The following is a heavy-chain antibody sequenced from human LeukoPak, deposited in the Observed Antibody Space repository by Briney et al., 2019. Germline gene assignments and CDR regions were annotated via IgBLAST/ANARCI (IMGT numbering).Heavy chain of an antibody. CDR3: AKDRGIISDY. J-gene: IGHJ4*02. CDR2: ISGSGDST. Sequence: GGTLRLSCAASGFTFSNYGMSWVRQAPGKGLEWVSSISGSGDSTYYADSVKGRFTISRDNTKNTLYLQMNSLRAEDTAVYYCAKDRGIISDYWGQGTLVTVSS. D-gene: IGHD3-10*01. CDR1: GFTFSNYG. V-gene: IGHV3-23*01.